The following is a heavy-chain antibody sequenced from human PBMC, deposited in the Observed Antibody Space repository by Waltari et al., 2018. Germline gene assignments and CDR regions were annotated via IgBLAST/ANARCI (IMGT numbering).Heavy chain of an antibody. Sequence: QVQLVQSGAEVKKPGSSVKVSCKASGGTFSSYAISWVRQAPGQGLEWMGGIIPILGIANYAQKLQGRVTITADESTSTAYMELSSLRSEDTAVYYCARDYAGRVWNYPYYYYYYMDVWGKGTTVTVSS. D-gene: IGHD1-7*01. CDR2: IIPILGIA. CDR1: GGTFSSYA. CDR3: ARDYAGRVWNYPYYYYYYMDV. J-gene: IGHJ6*03. V-gene: IGHV1-69*04.